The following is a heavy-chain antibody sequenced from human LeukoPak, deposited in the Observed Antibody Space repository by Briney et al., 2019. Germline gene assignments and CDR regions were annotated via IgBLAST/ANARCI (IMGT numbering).Heavy chain of an antibody. CDR2: IRASGGTA. J-gene: IGHJ6*04. Sequence: GGSLRLSCSASGFTFSSYAMSWVRQAPGKGLEWVSAIRASGGTAYYADSVKGRFTISGDNSKNTLYLQMNSLRAEDTAVYYCAELGITMIGGVWGKGTTVIISS. CDR3: AELGITMIGGV. V-gene: IGHV3-23*01. D-gene: IGHD3-10*02. CDR1: GFTFSSYA.